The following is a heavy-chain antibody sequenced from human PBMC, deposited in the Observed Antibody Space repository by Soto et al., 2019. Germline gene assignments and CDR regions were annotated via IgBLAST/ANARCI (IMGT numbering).Heavy chain of an antibody. CDR2: ISSSSSYI. CDR1: GFTFSSYS. J-gene: IGHJ6*02. CDR3: ARDRQYCSGGSCYFKVYYYYGMDV. Sequence: GGSLRLPCAASGFTFSSYSMNWVRQAPGKGLEWVSSISSSSSYIYYADSVKGRFTISRDNAKNSLYLQMNSLRAEDTAVYYCARDRQYCSGGSCYFKVYYYYGMDVWGQGTTVTVSS. D-gene: IGHD2-15*01. V-gene: IGHV3-21*01.